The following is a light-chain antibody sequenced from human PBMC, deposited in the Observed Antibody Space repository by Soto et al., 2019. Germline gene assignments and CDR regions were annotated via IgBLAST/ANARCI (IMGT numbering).Light chain of an antibody. CDR1: QSVSSN. Sequence: EIVMTQSPATLSVSPGERATLSCRASQSVSSNLAWYQQKPGQAPRLLIYGASTRATGIPARFSGSGSGTEFTLTISSLQSEDFAVYYCQQYNNWPLLITFGPGTKVEIK. CDR3: QQYNNWPLLIT. V-gene: IGKV3-15*01. CDR2: GAS. J-gene: IGKJ3*01.